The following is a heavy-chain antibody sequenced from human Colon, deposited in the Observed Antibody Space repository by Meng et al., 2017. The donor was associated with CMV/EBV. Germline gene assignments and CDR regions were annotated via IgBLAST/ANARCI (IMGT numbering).Heavy chain of an antibody. CDR1: AVTFVSYI. Sequence: ASAVTFVSYIMSWVRQAPGKGLEWVSSVSGSGDDTYYADSVKGRFTISRDNSKNTLFLHMSSLRAEDTATYYCAKGGWTSGWYFPVWGQGTLVTVSS. V-gene: IGHV3-23*01. J-gene: IGHJ4*02. D-gene: IGHD6-13*01. CDR2: VSGSGDDT. CDR3: AKGGWTSGWYFPV.